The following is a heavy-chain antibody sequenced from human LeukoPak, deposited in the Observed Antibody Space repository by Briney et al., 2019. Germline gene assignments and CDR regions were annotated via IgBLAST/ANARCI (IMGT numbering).Heavy chain of an antibody. CDR3: AKGSYYDSSGSLYFDY. Sequence: GGSLRLSCAASRFTFSSYAMSWVRQAPGKGLEWVSGISGSGDNTYYADSVKGRFTISRDNSKNTLYVQVNSLGTEDTAAYYCAKGSYYDSSGSLYFDYWGQGTLVTVSS. J-gene: IGHJ4*02. CDR1: RFTFSSYA. D-gene: IGHD3-22*01. V-gene: IGHV3-23*01. CDR2: ISGSGDNT.